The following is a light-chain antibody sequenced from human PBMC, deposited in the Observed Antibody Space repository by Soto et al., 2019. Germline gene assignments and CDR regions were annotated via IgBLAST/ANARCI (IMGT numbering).Light chain of an antibody. V-gene: IGKV1-39*01. CDR3: QQSYSDPT. J-gene: IGKJ4*01. Sequence: DIQMTQSPSSLSASVGDRVTITCRASQSISSYLNWYQQKPGKAPKLLIYGASSLQSGAPSRFSGSGSGTDFTLTISRLQPEDFSTDYCQQSYSDPTFGGGTKVEIK. CDR2: GAS. CDR1: QSISSY.